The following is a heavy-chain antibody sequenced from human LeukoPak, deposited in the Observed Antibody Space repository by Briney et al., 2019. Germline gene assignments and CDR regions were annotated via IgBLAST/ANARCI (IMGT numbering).Heavy chain of an antibody. J-gene: IGHJ4*02. CDR3: ARNHGDNSKCDY. Sequence: GASVKVSCKASGGTFSSYAISWVRQAPGQGLEWMGGIIPIFGTANYAQKFQGRVTITADESTSTAYMELSSLRSEDTAVYYCARNHGDNSKCDYWGPGTLVTVSS. CDR1: GGTFSSYA. D-gene: IGHD4-23*01. CDR2: IIPIFGTA. V-gene: IGHV1-69*13.